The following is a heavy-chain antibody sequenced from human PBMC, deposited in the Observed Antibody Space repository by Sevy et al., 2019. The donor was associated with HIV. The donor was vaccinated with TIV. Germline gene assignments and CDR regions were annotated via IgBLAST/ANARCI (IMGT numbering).Heavy chain of an antibody. J-gene: IGHJ4*02. V-gene: IGHV3-30*02. CDR3: AKTKSSRAAAGYYFDY. CDR1: GFTFSSYG. CDR2: IRYDGSNK. Sequence: GSLRLSCAASGFTFSSYGMHWVRQAPGKGLEWVAFIRYDGSNKYYADSVKGRFTISRDNSKNTLYLQMNSLRAEDTAVYYCAKTKSSRAAAGYYFDYWGQGTLVTVSS. D-gene: IGHD6-13*01.